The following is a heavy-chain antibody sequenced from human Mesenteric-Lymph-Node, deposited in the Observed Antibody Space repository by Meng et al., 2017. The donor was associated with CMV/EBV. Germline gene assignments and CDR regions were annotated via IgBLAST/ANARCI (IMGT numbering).Heavy chain of an antibody. CDR1: GGTFRRYA. V-gene: IGHV1-69*01. Sequence: KVSCKASGGTFRRYAISWGRQGTGQGLEWMGGISTIFGTENYAQKFQGRVTITADESTSTAYMELSSLRSEDTAVYYCARSWYLDYWGQGTLVTVSS. J-gene: IGHJ4*02. CDR2: ISTIFGTE. CDR3: ARSWYLDY.